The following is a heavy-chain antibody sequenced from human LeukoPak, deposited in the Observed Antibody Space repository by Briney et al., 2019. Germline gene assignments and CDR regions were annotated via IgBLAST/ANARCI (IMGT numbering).Heavy chain of an antibody. CDR1: GFTFRSYA. CDR2: ISYDGSNK. D-gene: IGHD2-21*02. J-gene: IGHJ4*02. V-gene: IGHV3-30*04. Sequence: RAGGSLRLSCAASGFTFRSYAMHWVRQAPGKGLEWVAVISYDGSNKYHADSVKGRFTISRDNSKNTLYLQMNSLRAEDTAVYYCAKDRLIVVVTASFDYWGQGTLVTVSS. CDR3: AKDRLIVVVTASFDY.